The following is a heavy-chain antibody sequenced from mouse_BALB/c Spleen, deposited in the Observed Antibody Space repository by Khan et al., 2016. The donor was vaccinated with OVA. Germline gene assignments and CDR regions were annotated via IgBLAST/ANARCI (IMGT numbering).Heavy chain of an antibody. CDR3: SRPPYFSYAMDY. CDR2: INTYTGEP. Sequence: VQLQESGPELKKPGETVKISCKASGYTFTNYGMNWVKQSPGKGLKWMGWINTYTGEPTYADDFKGRFAFSLETSARTAYLQINNLKNEDTATYFCSRPPYFSYAMDYWGQGTSVTVSS. D-gene: IGHD2-10*01. V-gene: IGHV9-3-1*01. CDR1: GYTFTNYG. J-gene: IGHJ4*01.